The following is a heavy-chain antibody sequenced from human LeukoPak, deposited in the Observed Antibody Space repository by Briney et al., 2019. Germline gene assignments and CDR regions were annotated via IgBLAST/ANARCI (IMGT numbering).Heavy chain of an antibody. J-gene: IGHJ4*02. Sequence: ASVTVSCTASGYTFSNLGISWVRQAPGRGLEWMGWISGDNGKTNSAPRLQGRITMTTDTSTNTAYMEVRAVRPDDTAMYYCARDERSVAAGSLGYFDYWGQGTLVTVSS. CDR2: ISGDNGKT. CDR1: GYTFSNLG. V-gene: IGHV1-18*01. CDR3: ARDERSVAAGSLGYFDY. D-gene: IGHD6-13*01.